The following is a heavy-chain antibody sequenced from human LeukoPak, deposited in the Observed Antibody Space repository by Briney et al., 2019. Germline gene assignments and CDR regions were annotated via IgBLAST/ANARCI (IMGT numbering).Heavy chain of an antibody. CDR2: INHSGST. V-gene: IGHV4-34*01. Sequence: SETLSLTCAVYGGSFSGYYWSWIRQPPGRGLEWIGEINHSGSTNYNPSLKSRVTISVDTSKNQFSLKLSSVTAADTAVYYCARAAKCSSTSCHIKGRYYYMDVWGKGTTVTVSS. CDR1: GGSFSGYY. CDR3: ARAAKCSSTSCHIKGRYYYMDV. J-gene: IGHJ6*03. D-gene: IGHD2-2*01.